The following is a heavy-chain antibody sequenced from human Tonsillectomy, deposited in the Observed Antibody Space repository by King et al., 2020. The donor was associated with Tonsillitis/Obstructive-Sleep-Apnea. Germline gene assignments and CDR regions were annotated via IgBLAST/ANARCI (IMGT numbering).Heavy chain of an antibody. CDR2: IYYSGST. CDR1: GGSISSYY. D-gene: IGHD2-2*01. J-gene: IGHJ5*02. CDR3: ARLDIVVVPASGGDWFDP. V-gene: IGHV4-59*01. Sequence: VQLQESGPGLVKPSETLSLTCTVSGGSISSYYWSWIWQPPGKGLEWIRYIYYSGSTNYNPSLKSRVTISVDTSKNQFSLKLSSVTAADTAVYYCARLDIVVVPASGGDWFDPWSQGTLVTGSS.